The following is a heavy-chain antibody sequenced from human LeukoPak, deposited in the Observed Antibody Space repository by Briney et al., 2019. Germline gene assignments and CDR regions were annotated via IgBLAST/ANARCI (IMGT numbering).Heavy chain of an antibody. CDR3: ARGAKFRSYGSGTYYTSLPFDP. CDR2: IDTGNGNT. CDR1: GYTFTSYT. Sequence: ASVKVSCKASGYTFTSYTMHWVRQAPGQRLEWMGWIDTGNGNTKYSQEFQGRVTITRDTSASTAYMELSSLRSEDMAVYYCARGAKFRSYGSGTYYTSLPFDPWGQGTLVTVSS. D-gene: IGHD3-10*01. J-gene: IGHJ5*02. V-gene: IGHV1-3*03.